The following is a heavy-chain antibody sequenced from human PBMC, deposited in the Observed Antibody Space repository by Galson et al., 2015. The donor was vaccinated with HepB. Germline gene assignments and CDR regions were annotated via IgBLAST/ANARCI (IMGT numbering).Heavy chain of an antibody. V-gene: IGHV4-39*02. CDR3: ARDLGDDYVWGSYRLSHFDY. D-gene: IGHD3-16*02. CDR1: GDSISSSTYY. J-gene: IGHJ4*02. Sequence: SETLSLTCTVSGDSISSSTYYWGWIRQPPGKGLEWIGSIYYSGTTYFNPSLRSRVTISVDTSKNQFSLELISLTAADTAVYYCARDLGDDYVWGSYRLSHFDYWGQGTLVTVSS. CDR2: IYYSGTT.